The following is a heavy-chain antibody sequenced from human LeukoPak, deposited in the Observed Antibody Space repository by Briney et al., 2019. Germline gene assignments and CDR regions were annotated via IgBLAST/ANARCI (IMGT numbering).Heavy chain of an antibody. J-gene: IGHJ6*02. CDR1: GFTFSSYA. V-gene: IGHV3-23*01. CDR3: AKDSPMVRGVGYYYYGMDV. Sequence: GGSLRLSCAASGFTFSSYAMSWVRQAPGKGLEWVSAISGSGSSTYYADSVKGRFTISRDNSKNTLYLQMNSLRAEDTAVYYCAKDSPMVRGVGYYYYGMDVWGQGTTVTVSS. CDR2: ISGSGSST. D-gene: IGHD3-10*01.